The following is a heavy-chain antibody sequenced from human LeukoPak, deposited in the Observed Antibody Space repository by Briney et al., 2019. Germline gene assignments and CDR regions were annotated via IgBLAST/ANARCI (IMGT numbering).Heavy chain of an antibody. CDR1: GYTFTSYY. V-gene: IGHV1-46*01. CDR3: ARDSLVVPAAQNNWFDP. J-gene: IGHJ5*02. Sequence: ASVKVSCKASGYTFTSYYMHWVRQAPGQGLEWMGIINPSGGSTSYAQKFQGRVTMTRDTSTSTVYMELSSLRSEDTAVYYCARDSLVVPAAQNNWFDPWGQGTLVTVSS. D-gene: IGHD2-2*01. CDR2: INPSGGST.